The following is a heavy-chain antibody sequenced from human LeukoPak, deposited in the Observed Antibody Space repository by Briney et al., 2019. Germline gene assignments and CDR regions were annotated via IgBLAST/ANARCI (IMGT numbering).Heavy chain of an antibody. V-gene: IGHV3-23*01. D-gene: IGHD6-13*01. Sequence: GGSLRLSCAASGFTFSSYAMTWVRQAPGKGLEWVSTITSSGGSTYYADSVKGRFTISRDNSKNTLYLQMNSLIAEDTAVYYCAKGGYSSSLDYWGQGTLVTVSS. CDR2: ITSSGGST. CDR1: GFTFSSYA. CDR3: AKGGYSSSLDY. J-gene: IGHJ4*02.